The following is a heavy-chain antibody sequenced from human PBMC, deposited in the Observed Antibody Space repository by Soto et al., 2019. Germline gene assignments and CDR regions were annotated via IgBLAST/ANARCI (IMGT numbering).Heavy chain of an antibody. CDR3: AKDWDSGYDRYYFDY. CDR1: GFTFSSYG. D-gene: IGHD5-12*01. CDR2: ISYDGSNK. V-gene: IGHV3-30*18. J-gene: IGHJ4*02. Sequence: GSLXLSCAASGFTFSSYGMHWVRQAPGKGLEWVAVISYDGSNKYYADSVKGRFTISRDNSKNTLYLQMNSLRAEDTAVYYCAKDWDSGYDRYYFDYWGRGTLVTVSS.